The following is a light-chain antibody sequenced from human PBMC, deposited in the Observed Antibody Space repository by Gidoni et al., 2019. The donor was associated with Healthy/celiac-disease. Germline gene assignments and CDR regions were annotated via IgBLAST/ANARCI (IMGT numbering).Light chain of an antibody. Sequence: EIVLTQSPATLSLSPGERATLSSRASQSVSSYLAWYQQKPGQAPRLLIYDASNRATGIPARFSGSGSGTDFTLTISSLEPEDFAVYYCQQRSNWLPFTFGPGTKVDIK. J-gene: IGKJ3*01. CDR2: DAS. V-gene: IGKV3-11*01. CDR1: QSVSSY. CDR3: QQRSNWLPFT.